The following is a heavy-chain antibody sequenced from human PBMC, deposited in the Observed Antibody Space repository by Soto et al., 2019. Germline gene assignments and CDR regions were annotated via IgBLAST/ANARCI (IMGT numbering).Heavy chain of an antibody. CDR1: GFTFCNNW. Sequence: EVQLVESGGGLVQPGGSLRLSCADSGFTFCNNWMHWVRRAPGRGLEWVSRMSSDGSTTNYADSVKGRFTISRDNAKNTLYLQMNSLSVEDTAVYYCARGPRGWYGFDYWGQGTLVTVSS. J-gene: IGHJ4*02. V-gene: IGHV3-74*01. D-gene: IGHD6-19*01. CDR3: ARGPRGWYGFDY. CDR2: MSSDGSTT.